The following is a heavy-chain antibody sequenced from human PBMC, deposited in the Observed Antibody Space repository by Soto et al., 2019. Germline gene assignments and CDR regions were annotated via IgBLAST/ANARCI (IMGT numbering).Heavy chain of an antibody. D-gene: IGHD1-26*01. CDR2: ISWNSAYV. J-gene: IGHJ6*03. V-gene: IGHV3-9*01. CDR1: GFTFDDYA. Sequence: GGSLRLSCAASGFTFDDYAMHWVRQAPGKGLEWVSIISWNSAYVAYADSVKGRFTISRDNAKKSLYLQMNSLRAEDTAFYYCARDYGAYYYSYMDVWGKGTTVTVSS. CDR3: ARDYGAYYYSYMDV.